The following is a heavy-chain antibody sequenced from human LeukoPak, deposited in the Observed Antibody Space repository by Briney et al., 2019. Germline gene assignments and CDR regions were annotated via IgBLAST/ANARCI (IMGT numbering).Heavy chain of an antibody. Sequence: SETLSLTCAVYGGSFSGYYWSWIRQPPGKGLEWIGEINHSGSTNYNPSLKSRVTISVGTSKNQFSLKLSSVTAADTAVYYCARGGYYDSSGSPYFVDYWGQGTLVTVSS. V-gene: IGHV4-34*01. J-gene: IGHJ4*02. CDR2: INHSGST. D-gene: IGHD3-22*01. CDR3: ARGGYYDSSGSPYFVDY. CDR1: GGSFSGYY.